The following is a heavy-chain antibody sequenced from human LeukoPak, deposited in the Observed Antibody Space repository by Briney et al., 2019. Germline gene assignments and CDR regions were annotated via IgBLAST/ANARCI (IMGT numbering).Heavy chain of an antibody. CDR3: ARDLSNFWSGSFNWFDP. CDR2: IYDSGIT. CDR1: GGSISSSTYY. J-gene: IGHJ5*02. D-gene: IGHD3-3*01. V-gene: IGHV4-39*07. Sequence: SETLSLTCSVSGGSISSSTYYWGWIRQPPGKGLEWIGSIYDSGITYYNPSLKSRVTISVDTSKNQFSLKLSSVTAADTAVYYCARDLSNFWSGSFNWFDPWGQGTLVTVSS.